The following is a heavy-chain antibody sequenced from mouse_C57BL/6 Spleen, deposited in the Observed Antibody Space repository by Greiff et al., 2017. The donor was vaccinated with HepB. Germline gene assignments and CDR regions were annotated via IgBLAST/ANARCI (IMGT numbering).Heavy chain of an antibody. CDR1: GFTFSSYA. D-gene: IGHD2-5*01. V-gene: IGHV5-4*01. Sequence: EVHLVESGGGLVKPGGSLKLSCAASGFTFSSYAMSWVRQTPEKRLEWVATISDGGSYTYYPDNVKGRFTISRDNAKNNLYLQMSHLKSEDTAMYYCARAYSNWGYFDVWGTGTTVTVSS. J-gene: IGHJ1*03. CDR2: ISDGGSYT. CDR3: ARAYSNWGYFDV.